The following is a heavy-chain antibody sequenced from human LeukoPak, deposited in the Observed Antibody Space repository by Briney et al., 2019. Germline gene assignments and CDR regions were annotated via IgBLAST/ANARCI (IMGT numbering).Heavy chain of an antibody. V-gene: IGHV1-46*01. CDR2: INPSGGST. D-gene: IGHD3-3*01. Sequence: ASVKVSCKASGYTFTSYYMHWVRQAPGQGLEWMGIINPSGGSTSYAQKFQGRVTITRDMSTSTVYMELSSLRSEDTAVYYCAREARTIFGVVINRFDPWGQGTLVTVSS. CDR3: AREARTIFGVVINRFDP. CDR1: GYTFTSYY. J-gene: IGHJ5*02.